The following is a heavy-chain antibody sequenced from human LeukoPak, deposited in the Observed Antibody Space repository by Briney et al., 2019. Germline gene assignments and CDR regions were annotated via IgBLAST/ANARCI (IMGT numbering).Heavy chain of an antibody. CDR3: ATLPVRTIGTTSDY. CDR2: IRGSGTNT. J-gene: IGHJ4*02. CDR1: GFTFSNYA. V-gene: IGHV3-23*01. D-gene: IGHD1-1*01. Sequence: PGGSLRLSCAASGFTFSNYAMTWVRQAPGKGLEWVSAIRGSGTNTYYSDSVKGRFTISRDNSKNTLYLQMNSLRVEDTAMYFCATLPVRTIGTTSDYWGQGILVTVSS.